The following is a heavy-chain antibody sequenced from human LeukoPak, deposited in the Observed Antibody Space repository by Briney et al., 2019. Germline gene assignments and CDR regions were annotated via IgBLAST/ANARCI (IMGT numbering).Heavy chain of an antibody. CDR2: MYGSGST. CDR1: GFTVSSNY. J-gene: IGHJ4*02. V-gene: IGHV3-53*01. CDR3: ARDVGWAFDY. D-gene: IGHD2-15*01. Sequence: GGSLRLSCAASGFTVSSNYMSWVRQAPGKGLEWVSVMYGSGSTYYADSVKGRFTISRDNAKNSLFLQMNSLRDEDTAVYYCARDVGWAFDYWGQGSLVAVSS.